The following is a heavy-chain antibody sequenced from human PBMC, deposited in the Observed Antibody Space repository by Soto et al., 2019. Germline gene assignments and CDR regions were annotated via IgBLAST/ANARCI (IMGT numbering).Heavy chain of an antibody. CDR1: GFTFTSYW. Sequence: EVQLVESGGGLVQPGGSLRVSCAASGFTFTSYWMSWVRQAPGKGLGWGANIKEDGSGKYYLDSVKGRFTISRDNAKNSLYLQMSSLRAEDTAVYYCAREDFYRFDYWGQGNLVTVS. V-gene: IGHV3-7*01. CDR3: AREDFYRFDY. J-gene: IGHJ4*02. CDR2: IKEDGSGK.